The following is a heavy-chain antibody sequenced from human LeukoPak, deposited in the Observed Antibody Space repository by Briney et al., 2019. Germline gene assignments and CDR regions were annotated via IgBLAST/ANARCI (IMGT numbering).Heavy chain of an antibody. CDR2: ISYDGNTK. V-gene: IGHV3-30*18. CDR1: GFTFSSYG. J-gene: IGHJ4*02. CDR3: AKKGMSYYDTSGYDY. D-gene: IGHD3-22*01. Sequence: PGGSLRLSCAASGFTFSSYGMHWVRQAPGQRLEWVAVISYDGNTKYYADSVKGRFTISRDTSKNTLYLQMNSLRVEDTAVYYCAKKGMSYYDTSGYDYWGQGTLVTVSS.